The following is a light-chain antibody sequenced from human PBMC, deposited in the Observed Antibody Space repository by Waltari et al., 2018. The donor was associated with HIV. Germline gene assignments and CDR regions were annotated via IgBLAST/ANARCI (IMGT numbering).Light chain of an antibody. V-gene: IGLV1-51*01. J-gene: IGLJ2*01. CDR3: GTWDNSLGAVL. CDR2: DHE. Sequence: QSVLTQPPSVSAAPGQKVTISCSGSSSNIGSNYVSWYQQVPGTTPKRLIYDHEQPPSGIPDRFSGANSCTSTTLGISGLQTGDEADYYCGTWDNSLGAVLFGGGTKLTVL. CDR1: SSNIGSNY.